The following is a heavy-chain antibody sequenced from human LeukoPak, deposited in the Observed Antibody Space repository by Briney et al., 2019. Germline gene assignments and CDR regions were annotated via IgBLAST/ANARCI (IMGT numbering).Heavy chain of an antibody. CDR2: INPSDDNT. CDR1: GYTFTSYY. D-gene: IGHD3-10*01. J-gene: IGHJ5*02. Sequence: ASVKVSCKASGYTFTSYYMHWVRQAPGQGLEWMGVINPSDDNTRYAQKFQGRVTMTRNTSISTAYMELSSLRSEDTAVYYCARGLVWFGESYNWFDPWGQGTLVTVSS. CDR3: ARGLVWFGESYNWFDP. V-gene: IGHV1-46*01.